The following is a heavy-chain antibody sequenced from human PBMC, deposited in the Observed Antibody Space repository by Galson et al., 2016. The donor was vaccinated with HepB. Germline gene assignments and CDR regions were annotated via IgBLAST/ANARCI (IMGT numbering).Heavy chain of an antibody. Sequence: SETLSLTCTVSGGSISGYYWSWIRQPPGKGLEWIAYIYSSVSTNYNPSLKSRVTISIDASKNQFSLRLTSVTAADTAMYYCARQLPSGTYCSSAGCELDSWGRGTLVTVSS. CDR3: ARQLPSGTYCSSAGCELDS. V-gene: IGHV4-59*08. D-gene: IGHD2-2*01. CDR2: IYSSVST. CDR1: GGSISGYY. J-gene: IGHJ4*02.